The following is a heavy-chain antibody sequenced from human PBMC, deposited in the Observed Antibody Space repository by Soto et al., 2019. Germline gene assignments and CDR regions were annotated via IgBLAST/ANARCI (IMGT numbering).Heavy chain of an antibody. CDR2: INLSGST. CDR3: ARHSTSIMITFGGVIGHDDAFDI. J-gene: IGHJ3*02. V-gene: IGHV4-34*09. Sequence: TLSLTCAIHGVSFSGHYWTWILGPPWPGLEWIGEINLSGSTNYNPFLMSRVTISVDTSKNHFSLKLSSVTAADTAVYYYARHSTSIMITFGGVIGHDDAFDIWGQGTMVT. D-gene: IGHD3-16*02. CDR1: GVSFSGHY.